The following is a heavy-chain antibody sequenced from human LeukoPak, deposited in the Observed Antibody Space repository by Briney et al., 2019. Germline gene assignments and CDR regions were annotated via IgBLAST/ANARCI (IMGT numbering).Heavy chain of an antibody. D-gene: IGHD1-26*01. V-gene: IGHV5-51*01. Sequence: GEPLKISCKASGYRFTNFWIAWVRQMPGKGLEWMGVIYAGDSETRYSPSFQGQVTISVDKSISAAYLQWSSLKASDTAIYYCARHGGSLDYWGQGTLVTVSS. CDR3: ARHGGSLDY. CDR2: IYAGDSET. J-gene: IGHJ4*02. CDR1: GYRFTNFW.